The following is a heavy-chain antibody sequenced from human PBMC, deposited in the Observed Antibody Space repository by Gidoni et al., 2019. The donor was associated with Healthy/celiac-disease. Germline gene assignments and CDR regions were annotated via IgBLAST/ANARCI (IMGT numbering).Heavy chain of an antibody. J-gene: IGHJ4*02. CDR2: IYYSGST. CDR1: GGSISSYY. V-gene: IGHV4-59*01. D-gene: IGHD2-2*01. Sequence: QVQLQESGPGLAKPSETLSLTCTVSGGSISSYYWSWIRQPPGKGLEWIGYIYYSGSTNYNPSLKSRVTISVDTSKNQFSLKLSSVTAADTAVYYCARHCSSTSCYVNWGQGTLVTVSS. CDR3: ARHCSSTSCYVN.